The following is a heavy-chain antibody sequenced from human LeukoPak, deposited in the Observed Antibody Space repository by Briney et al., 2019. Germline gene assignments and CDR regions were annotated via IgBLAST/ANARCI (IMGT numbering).Heavy chain of an antibody. V-gene: IGHV4-4*09. D-gene: IGHD1-1*01. CDR1: GDSISNYY. J-gene: IGHJ4*02. CDR3: ARHAPTGTPTIFDY. CDR2: IYTRGST. Sequence: PSETLSLTCTVSGDSISNYYWSWIRQPPGKGLEWIGYIYTRGSTNYNPSLKSRVTISVDTSKNHFSLKLSSVTAADTAVYFCARHAPTGTPTIFDYWGQGTLVTVSS.